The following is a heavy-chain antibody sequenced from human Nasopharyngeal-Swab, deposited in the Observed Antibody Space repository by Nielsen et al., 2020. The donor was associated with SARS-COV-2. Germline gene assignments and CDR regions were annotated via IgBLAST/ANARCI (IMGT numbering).Heavy chain of an antibody. CDR2: IAYSGST. Sequence: SETLSLTCSVSGGSVTSGTYYWNWIRQPPGKGLEWIGYIAYSGSTSYISSLKSRLTISVDRSENQFSLRLSSVTAADTAVYYCARGRGRGYDILTGYYIFSKTGGFDYWGQGTLVTVSS. J-gene: IGHJ4*02. CDR3: ARGRGRGYDILTGYYIFSKTGGFDY. CDR1: GGSVTSGTYY. D-gene: IGHD3-9*01. V-gene: IGHV4-61*01.